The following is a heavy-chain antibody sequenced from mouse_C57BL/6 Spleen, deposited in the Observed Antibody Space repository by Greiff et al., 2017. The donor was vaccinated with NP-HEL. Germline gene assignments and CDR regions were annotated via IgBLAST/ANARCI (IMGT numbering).Heavy chain of an antibody. D-gene: IGHD1-1*01. V-gene: IGHV3-6*01. CDR3: ARDLIYYGSSYANYYAMDY. Sequence: ESGPGLVKPSQSLSLTCSVTGYSITSGYYWNWIRQFPGNKLEWMGYISYDGSNNYNPSLKNRISITRDTSKNQFFLKLNSVTTEDTATYYCARDLIYYGSSYANYYAMDYWGQGTSVTVSS. J-gene: IGHJ4*01. CDR1: GYSITSGYY. CDR2: ISYDGSN.